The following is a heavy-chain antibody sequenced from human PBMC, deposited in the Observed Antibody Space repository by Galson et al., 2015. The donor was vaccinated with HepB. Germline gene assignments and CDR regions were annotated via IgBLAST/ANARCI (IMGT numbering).Heavy chain of an antibody. D-gene: IGHD3-16*02. V-gene: IGHV4-39*01. J-gene: IGHJ6*02. CDR3: ARALGGSYFYGMDV. CDR1: GGSISSSSYY. Sequence: SETLSLTCTVSGGSISSSSYYWGWLRQPPGKGLEWIGSFYYTGNTHYNPSPKSRVTISGDTSKNQFSLKLNSVTAADPAMYYCARALGGSYFYGMDVWGQGTTVTVSS. CDR2: FYYTGNT.